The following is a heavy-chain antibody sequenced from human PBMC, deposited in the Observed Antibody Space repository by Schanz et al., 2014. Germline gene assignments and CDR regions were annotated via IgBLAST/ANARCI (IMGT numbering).Heavy chain of an antibody. CDR2: ISGSGGST. Sequence: EMQLLESGGTLVRPGGSLKLSCAASGLIFSSYAMSWVRQAPGKGLEWVSAISGSGGSTYYADSVKGRFTISRDNSKNTLYLQMNSLRAEDTAVYYCAKGRFGELSAFDIWGQGTMVTVSS. CDR1: GLIFSSYA. CDR3: AKGRFGELSAFDI. D-gene: IGHD3-10*01. J-gene: IGHJ3*02. V-gene: IGHV3-23*01.